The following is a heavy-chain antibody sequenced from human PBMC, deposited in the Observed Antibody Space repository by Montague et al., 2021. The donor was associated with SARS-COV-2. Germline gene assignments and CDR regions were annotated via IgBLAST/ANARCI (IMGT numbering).Heavy chain of an antibody. J-gene: IGHJ4*02. CDR2: IDWDDDK. D-gene: IGHD3-9*01. CDR1: GFSLSTSGMC. Sequence: PALVKPTQTLTLTCTFPGFSLSTSGMCVSWIRQPPGKALEWLALIDWDDDKYYSTSLKTRLTTSKDTSKNQVVLTMTNMDPVDTATYYCARIRDYDILTGSYSGFDYWGQGTLVTVSS. CDR3: ARIRDYDILTGSYSGFDY. V-gene: IGHV2-70*01.